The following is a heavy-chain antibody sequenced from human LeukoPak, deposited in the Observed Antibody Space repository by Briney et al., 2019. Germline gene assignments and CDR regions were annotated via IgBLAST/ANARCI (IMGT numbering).Heavy chain of an antibody. CDR2: ISGSGGST. CDR3: ARYGSGSYLYYFDY. D-gene: IGHD3-10*01. Sequence: GGSLRLSCAASGFTFSSYAMSWVRQAPGKGLEWASGISGSGGSTYYADSVKGRFTISRDDSKNTLYLQMNSLRAEDTAVYYCARYGSGSYLYYFDYWGQGTLVTVSS. V-gene: IGHV3-23*01. CDR1: GFTFSSYA. J-gene: IGHJ4*02.